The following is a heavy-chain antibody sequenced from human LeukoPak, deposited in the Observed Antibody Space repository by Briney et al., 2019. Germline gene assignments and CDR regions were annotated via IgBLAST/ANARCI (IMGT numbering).Heavy chain of an antibody. V-gene: IGHV1-2*02. Sequence: ASVKVSCKASGYTFTGYYMHWVRQAPGQGLEWMGWINPSSGGTNYAQKLQGRVTMTTDTSTSTAYMELRSLRSDDTAVYYCARTVYSGYDSGGIDYWGQGTLVTVSS. CDR1: GYTFTGYY. D-gene: IGHD5-12*01. J-gene: IGHJ4*02. CDR3: ARTVYSGYDSGGIDY. CDR2: INPSSGGT.